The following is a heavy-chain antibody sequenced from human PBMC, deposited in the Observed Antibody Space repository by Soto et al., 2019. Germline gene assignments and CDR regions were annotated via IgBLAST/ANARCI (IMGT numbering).Heavy chain of an antibody. CDR2: ISSNGGST. J-gene: IGHJ6*03. D-gene: IGHD2-15*01. V-gene: IGHV3-64*01. CDR1: GFTFSSYA. Sequence: PGGSLRLSCAASGFTFSSYAMHWVRQAPGKGLEYVSAISSNGGSTYYANSVKGRFTISRDNSKNTLYLQMGSLRAEDMAVYYCARDLGYCSGGSCYPGPYYYYMDVWGKGTTVTVS. CDR3: ARDLGYCSGGSCYPGPYYYYMDV.